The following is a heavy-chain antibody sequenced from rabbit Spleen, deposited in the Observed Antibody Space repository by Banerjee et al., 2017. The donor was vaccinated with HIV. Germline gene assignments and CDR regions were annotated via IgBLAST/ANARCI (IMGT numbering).Heavy chain of an antibody. CDR2: IGLGGGST. V-gene: IGHV1S47*01. Sequence: EESGGGLVKPEGSLTLTCKASGFSFSDRDVMCWVRQAPGKGLEWIACIGLGGGSTYYASWVNGRFTISRSTSLNTVDLKMTSLTAADTATYFCTRDGYIDTNSGLWGPGTLVTVS. CDR3: TRDGYIDTNSGL. CDR1: GFSFSDRDV. J-gene: IGHJ3*01. D-gene: IGHD1-1*01.